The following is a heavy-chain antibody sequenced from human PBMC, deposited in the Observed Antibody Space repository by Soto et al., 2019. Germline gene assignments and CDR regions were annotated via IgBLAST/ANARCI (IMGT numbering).Heavy chain of an antibody. Sequence: QERLVQSGAEVRKPGSSVKVSCTVTGGTSTRYAINWVRQAPGQGLEWMGGIVPMFGTSNYAQKFKGRVTITADTSTNIAYMELRCLRSEDTAVYYCTRGSEYDFWSGYLWGQGTLVSVSS. V-gene: IGHV1-69*06. CDR2: IVPMFGTS. D-gene: IGHD3-3*01. CDR1: GGTSTRYA. J-gene: IGHJ4*02. CDR3: TRGSEYDFWSGYL.